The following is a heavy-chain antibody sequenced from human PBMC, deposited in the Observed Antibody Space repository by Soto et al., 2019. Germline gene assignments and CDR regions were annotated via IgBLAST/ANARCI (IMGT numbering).Heavy chain of an antibody. CDR3: ARVPKVDQYYYHNSGYYYGLFDY. V-gene: IGHV4-30-4*01. D-gene: IGHD3-22*01. CDR1: GGSISSGDYY. Sequence: PSETLSLTCTVSGGSISSGDYYWSWIRQPPGKGLEWIGYIYYSGSTYCNPSLKSRVTISVDTSKNQFSLKLSSVTAADTAVYYCARVPKVDQYYYHNSGYYYGLFDYWGQGTLVTVSS. J-gene: IGHJ4*02. CDR2: IYYSGST.